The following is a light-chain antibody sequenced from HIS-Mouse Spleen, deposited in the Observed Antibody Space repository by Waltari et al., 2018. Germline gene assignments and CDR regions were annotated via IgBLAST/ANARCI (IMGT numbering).Light chain of an antibody. CDR2: DVS. CDR3: CSYAGSYTFV. V-gene: IGLV2-11*01. CDR1: SSAVGGYTS. Sequence: QSALTQPRPVSGSPGQSVTISCTGTSSAVGGYTSVSWYQQHPGKAPKLMIYDVSKRPSGVPDRFSGSKSGNTASLTISGLQAEDEADYYCCSYAGSYTFVFGGGTKLTVL. J-gene: IGLJ2*01.